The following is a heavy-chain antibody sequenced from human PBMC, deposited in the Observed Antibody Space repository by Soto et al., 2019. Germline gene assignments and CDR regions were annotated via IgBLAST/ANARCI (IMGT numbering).Heavy chain of an antibody. Sequence: GGSLRLSCSVAGFTVSDSMSWVRQAPGEGLECVSFIHSDGSTHYTDSVRGRFTISRDNSKNTLYLQMERLRVDDTAVYFCERDSSGPFDYWGQGTLVTVSS. CDR3: ERDSSGPFDY. V-gene: IGHV3-53*01. J-gene: IGHJ4*02. D-gene: IGHD6-19*01. CDR1: GFTVSDS. CDR2: IHSDGST.